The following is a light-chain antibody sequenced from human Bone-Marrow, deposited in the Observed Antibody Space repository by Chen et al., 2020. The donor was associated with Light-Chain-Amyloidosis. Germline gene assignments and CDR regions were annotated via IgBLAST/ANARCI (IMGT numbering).Light chain of an antibody. V-gene: IGKV3-15*01. CDR1: QRVSSN. J-gene: IGKJ1*01. Sequence: EIVMTQSPATLSVSPGERATLSCRARQRVSSNLAWYNQKPGQSPRLLIYGSSTRSTGIPARFSGSGSGTEFTLTISSLQSEVFAVYYCQQYNNWPLWTVRQWTKVEIK. CDR2: GSS. CDR3: QQYNNWPLWT.